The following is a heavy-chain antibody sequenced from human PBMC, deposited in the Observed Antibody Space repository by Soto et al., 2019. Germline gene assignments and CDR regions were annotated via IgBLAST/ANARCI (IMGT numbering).Heavy chain of an antibody. D-gene: IGHD2-2*01. V-gene: IGHV1-18*01. CDR1: GYTFSNYA. CDR3: ARDCPVPPATPNNWFDP. CDR2: ISGHNGKT. J-gene: IGHJ5*02. Sequence: QVHLVQSGPEGKKPGASVRVSCKASGYTFSNYAISWVRQAPGQGLEWMGWISGHNGKTQYAQKVQDRVTLTTDTSTRTAYMELRSLRSDDTAVYYCARDCPVPPATPNNWFDPWGQGTLVTVSS.